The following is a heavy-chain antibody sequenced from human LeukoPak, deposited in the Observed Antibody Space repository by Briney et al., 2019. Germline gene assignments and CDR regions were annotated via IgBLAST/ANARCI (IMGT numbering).Heavy chain of an antibody. CDR2: ISYDGSNK. V-gene: IGHV3-30*18. J-gene: IGHJ4*02. Sequence: PGRSLRLSCAASGFTFSSYDMHWVRQAPGKGLEWVTIISYDGSNKYYADSVKGRFTISRDNSRNTLYLQMNSLRAEDTAVYYCAKGPGYSGGWQAVDYWGQGALVTVSS. D-gene: IGHD6-19*01. CDR3: AKGPGYSGGWQAVDY. CDR1: GFTFSSYD.